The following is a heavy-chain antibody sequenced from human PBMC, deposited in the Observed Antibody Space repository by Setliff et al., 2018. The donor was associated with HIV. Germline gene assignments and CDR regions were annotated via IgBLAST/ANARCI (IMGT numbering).Heavy chain of an antibody. J-gene: IGHJ4*02. CDR2: IYYSGST. CDR3: AREGDGIDF. V-gene: IGHV4-39*02. D-gene: IGHD2-21*02. CDR1: GGSISSSSYY. Sequence: SETLSLTCTVSGGSISSSSYYWGWIRQPPGKGLEWIGSIYYSGSTYYNPSLKTRVTISVDTSKNQFSLKLSSVTAADSAVYYCAREGDGIDFWGQGTLVTVSS.